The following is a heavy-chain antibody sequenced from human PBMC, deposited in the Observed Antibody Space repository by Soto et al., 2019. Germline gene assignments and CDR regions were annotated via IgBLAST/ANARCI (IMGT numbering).Heavy chain of an antibody. CDR1: GYDFTAYD. CDR3: GRGPSPRAPAGGTPYYYAMDV. J-gene: IGHJ6*02. V-gene: IGHV1-8*02. CDR2: MNPINGAT. Sequence: GSVKVSGKASGYDFTAYDINWLRQASGQGLEWMGWMNPINGATGSARRFQGRVSMTRNTATGTAYLELTSLRSDDSAVYYCGRGPSPRAPAGGTPYYYAMDVWGQGTTVTVS. D-gene: IGHD6-13*01.